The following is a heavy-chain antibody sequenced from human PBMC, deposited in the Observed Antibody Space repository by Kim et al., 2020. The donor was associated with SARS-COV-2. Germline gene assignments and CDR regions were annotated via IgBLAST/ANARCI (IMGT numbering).Heavy chain of an antibody. Sequence: GTTYYAQSVKGRFTITRHNSKNTVYLQMNSLRAENTAVYFCARNLVTGHDDFWGQGTLVTVSS. CDR3: ARNLVTGHDDF. D-gene: IGHD1-20*01. J-gene: IGHJ4*02. V-gene: IGHV3-53*04. CDR2: GTT.